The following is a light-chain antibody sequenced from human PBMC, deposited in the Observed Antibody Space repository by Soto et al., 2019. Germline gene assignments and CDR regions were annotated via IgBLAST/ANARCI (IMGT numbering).Light chain of an antibody. V-gene: IGKV1-5*01. J-gene: IGKJ4*01. CDR3: QQYNSYSQD. CDR2: DAS. CDR1: QSISSW. Sequence: DIQMTQSPSTLSASVGDRVTITCRASQSISSWLAWYQQKPGKAPKLLIYDASSLESGVPSRFSGSGSGTEFTLTISSLQPDDFATYYCQQYNSYSQDFGGGTKVDIK.